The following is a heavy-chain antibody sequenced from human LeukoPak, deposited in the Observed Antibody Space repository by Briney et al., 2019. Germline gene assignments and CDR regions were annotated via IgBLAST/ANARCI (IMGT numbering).Heavy chain of an antibody. J-gene: IGHJ4*02. Sequence: ASVRVSCKASGYTFTDYYIHWVRQAPGQGLEWMGWINPNNDYTYYAQKFQGRVTLTRDTSISTVYMELTRLTSDDTALYYCAVAPGDYWGQGTLLTVST. CDR2: INPNNDYT. CDR3: AVAPGDY. CDR1: GYTFTDYY. D-gene: IGHD3-16*01. V-gene: IGHV1-2*02.